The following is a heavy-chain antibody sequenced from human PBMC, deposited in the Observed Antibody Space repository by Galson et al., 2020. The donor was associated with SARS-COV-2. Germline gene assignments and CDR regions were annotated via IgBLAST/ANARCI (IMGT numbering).Heavy chain of an antibody. V-gene: IGHV4-39*07. Sequence: SETLSLTCNVSGGSIKTVSFYWGWIRQPPGKGLEWIGSIYYNGNTYYNPSLKSRVTISLDTYKNQPSLKLTSVTAADTAMYYCAIDAWSMSTGYGHDPFQHWGQGTLVNVFS. J-gene: IGHJ1*01. CDR2: IYYNGNT. CDR3: AIDAWSMSTGYGHDPFQH. CDR1: GGSIKTVSFY. D-gene: IGHD4-17*01.